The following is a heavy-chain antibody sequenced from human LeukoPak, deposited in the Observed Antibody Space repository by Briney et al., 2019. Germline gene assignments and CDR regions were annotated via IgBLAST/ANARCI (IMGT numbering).Heavy chain of an antibody. CDR1: GFSPCDVW. Sequence: GALRLSCAAPGFSPCDVWTSSVRPTPREGLGWVSNIRQEGSEIHYVDSVKGRFTISRDNAKNSLYLQMNSLRAEGAAGYYCARGARLRCDGRTQEHFDTWGLGTLVTVSA. CDR2: IRQEGSEI. D-gene: IGHD3-22*01. CDR3: ARGARLRCDGRTQEHFDT. V-gene: IGHV3-7*01. J-gene: IGHJ4*02.